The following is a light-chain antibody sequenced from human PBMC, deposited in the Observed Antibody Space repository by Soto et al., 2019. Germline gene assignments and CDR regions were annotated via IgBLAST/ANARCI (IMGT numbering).Light chain of an antibody. CDR1: EDISSY. V-gene: IGKV1-9*01. J-gene: IGKJ5*01. CDR2: AAS. CDR3: QQFKNYPIT. Sequence: DVQVTQSPSSLSASVGDRVTFTCRASEDISSYLVWYQQKPGAAPKLLIYAASALHSGVPSRFSGSGSGTDFTLTISSLHPEDFAVYFCQQFKNYPITFGQGTRLEIK.